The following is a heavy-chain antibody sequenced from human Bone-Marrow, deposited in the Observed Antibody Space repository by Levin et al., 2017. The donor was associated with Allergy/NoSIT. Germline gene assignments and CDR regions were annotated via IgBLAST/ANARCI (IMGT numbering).Heavy chain of an antibody. D-gene: IGHD6-19*01. Sequence: ASVKVSCRGSAYKFDSYGISWVRQAPGQGLEWMGWISISKGDTNYAQKFQGRVTLTRDISTQTAYMELKRLRSDDTAVYYCARDAAYRSDWLSDFWGQGTRVTVSS. J-gene: IGHJ4*02. CDR3: ARDAAYRSDWLSDF. V-gene: IGHV1-18*01. CDR2: ISISKGDT. CDR1: AYKFDSYG.